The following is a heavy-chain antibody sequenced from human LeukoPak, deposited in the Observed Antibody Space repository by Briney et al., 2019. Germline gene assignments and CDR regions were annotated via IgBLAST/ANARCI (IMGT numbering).Heavy chain of an antibody. J-gene: IGHJ4*02. CDR2: IIPILGIA. Sequence: SVKVSCKASGGTFSSYAISWVRQAPGQGLEWMGRIIPILGIANYAQKFQGRVTITADKPTSTAYMELSSLRSDDTAVYYCARVMNSVKDYWGQGTLVSVSS. D-gene: IGHD3-10*01. CDR1: GGTFSSYA. CDR3: ARVMNSVKDY. V-gene: IGHV1-69*04.